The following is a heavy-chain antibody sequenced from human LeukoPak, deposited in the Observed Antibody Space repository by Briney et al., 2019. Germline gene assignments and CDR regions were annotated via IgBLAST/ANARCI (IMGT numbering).Heavy chain of an antibody. CDR3: ARQFSLTGYYNVRDY. Sequence: GESLKISCKASGYSFTSYWIGWVRQMPGKGLEWMGIIYPGDSDTRYSPSFQGQVTISADKSISTAYLQWSSLKASDTAMYYCARQFSLTGYYNVRDYWGQGTPVTVSS. CDR1: GYSFTSYW. V-gene: IGHV5-51*01. D-gene: IGHD3-9*01. CDR2: IYPGDSDT. J-gene: IGHJ4*02.